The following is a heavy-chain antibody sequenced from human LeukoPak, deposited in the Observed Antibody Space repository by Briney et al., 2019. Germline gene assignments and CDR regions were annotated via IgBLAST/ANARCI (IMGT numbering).Heavy chain of an antibody. CDR3: VKDSSSGSYFDY. V-gene: IGHV3-21*01. J-gene: IGHJ4*02. CDR1: VFTFSSYS. Sequence: PGGSLRLSCAASVFTFSSYSMNGVPQAPGKGREWVSSISSSSSYIYYADSVKGRFTISRDNAKNTLYLQMNSLRAEDTAVYYCVKDSSSGSYFDYWGRGTLVSVSS. CDR2: ISSSSSYI. D-gene: IGHD3-10*01.